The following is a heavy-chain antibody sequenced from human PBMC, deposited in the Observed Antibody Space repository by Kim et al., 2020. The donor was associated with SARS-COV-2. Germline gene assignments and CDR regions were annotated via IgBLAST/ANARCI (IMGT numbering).Heavy chain of an antibody. J-gene: IGHJ6*02. CDR1: GYTFTGYY. CDR2: INPNSGGT. Sequence: ASVKVSCKASGYTFTGYYMHWVRQAPGQGLEWMGRINPNSGGTNYAQKFQGRVTMTRDTSISTAYMELSRLRSDDTAVYYCAREGKEPYSSSSVSYYGMDVWGQGTTVTVSS. CDR3: AREGKEPYSSSSVSYYGMDV. V-gene: IGHV1-2*06. D-gene: IGHD6-6*01.